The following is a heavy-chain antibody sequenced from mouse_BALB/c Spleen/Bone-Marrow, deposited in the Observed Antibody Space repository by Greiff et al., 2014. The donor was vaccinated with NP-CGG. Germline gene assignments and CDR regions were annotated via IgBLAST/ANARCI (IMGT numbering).Heavy chain of an antibody. CDR1: GYTFTDYN. CDR2: IYPYNGGT. CDR3: ARSYGNWYFDV. D-gene: IGHD2-10*02. J-gene: IGHJ1*01. Sequence: VRLQQPGPELVKPGASVKISCKASGYTFTDYNMHWVKQSHGKSLEWIGYIYPYNGGTGYNQKFRSKATLTVDNSSSTAYMELRSLTSEDSAVYYCARSYGNWYFDVWGAGTTVTVSS. V-gene: IGHV1S29*02.